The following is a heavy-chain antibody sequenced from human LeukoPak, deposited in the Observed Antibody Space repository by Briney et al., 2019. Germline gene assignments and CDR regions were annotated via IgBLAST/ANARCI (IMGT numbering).Heavy chain of an antibody. V-gene: IGHV3-48*01. CDR3: ARDELRYFDWSFYGMDV. D-gene: IGHD3-9*01. CDR1: GFTFSSYS. J-gene: IGHJ6*02. Sequence: GGSLRLSCAASGFTFSSYSMNWVRQAPGKGLEWVSYISSSSSTIYYADSVTGRFTISRDNAKNSLYLQMNSLRAEDTAVYYCARDELRYFDWSFYGMDVWGQGTTVTVSS. CDR2: ISSSSSTI.